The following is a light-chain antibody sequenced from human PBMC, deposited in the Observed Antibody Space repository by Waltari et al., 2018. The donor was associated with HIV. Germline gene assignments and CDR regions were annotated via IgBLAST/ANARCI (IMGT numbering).Light chain of an antibody. Sequence: QSALTQPASVSGSPGQSITISCTGTSSYVGSYNLVSWYQQPPGKAPKLMIYEGSKRPSGVSNRFSGSKSGSTASLTISGLQAEDEAGYYCCSYAGSSPVLFGGGTKLTVL. J-gene: IGLJ2*01. V-gene: IGLV2-23*01. CDR2: EGS. CDR1: SSYVGSYNL. CDR3: CSYAGSSPVL.